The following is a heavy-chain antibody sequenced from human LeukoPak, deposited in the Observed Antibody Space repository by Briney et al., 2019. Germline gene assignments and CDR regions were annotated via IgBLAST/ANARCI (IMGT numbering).Heavy chain of an antibody. CDR2: IYHSGST. V-gene: IGHV4-38-2*02. Sequence: SETLSLTCTVSGYSISSGYYWGWIRRPPGKGLEWIGSIYHSGSTYYNPSLKSRVTISVDTSKNQFSLKLSSVTAADTAVYYCARYFEWELLLAYYFDYWGQGTLVTVSS. J-gene: IGHJ4*02. D-gene: IGHD1-26*01. CDR3: ARYFEWELLLAYYFDY. CDR1: GYSISSGYY.